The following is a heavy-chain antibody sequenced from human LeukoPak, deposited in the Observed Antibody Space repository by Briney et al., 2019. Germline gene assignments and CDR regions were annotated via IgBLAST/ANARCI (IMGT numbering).Heavy chain of an antibody. V-gene: IGHV1-2*06. CDR2: INPNSGGT. J-gene: IGHJ4*02. CDR1: GYTFTGYY. Sequence: ASVKVSCKASGYTFTGYYMHWVRQAPGQGLEWMGQINPNSGGTNYAQKFQGRVTMTRDTSISTAYMELSRLRSDDTAVYYCARDYYGSGSYYGNFDYWGQGTLVTVSS. D-gene: IGHD3-10*01. CDR3: ARDYYGSGSYYGNFDY.